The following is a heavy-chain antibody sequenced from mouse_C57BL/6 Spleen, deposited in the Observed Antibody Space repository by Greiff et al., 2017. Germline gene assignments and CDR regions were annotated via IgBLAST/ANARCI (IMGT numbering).Heavy chain of an antibody. D-gene: IGHD1-1*01. CDR2: IHPNSGST. Sequence: VQLQQSGAELVKPGASVKLSCKASGYTFTSYWMHWVKQRPGQGLEWIGMIHPNSGSTNYNEKFKSKATLTVDKSSSTAYMQLSSLTSEDSAVYYCARWDAVVATFDYYAMDYWGQGTSVTVSS. CDR3: ARWDAVVATFDYYAMDY. CDR1: GYTFTSYW. V-gene: IGHV1-64*01. J-gene: IGHJ4*01.